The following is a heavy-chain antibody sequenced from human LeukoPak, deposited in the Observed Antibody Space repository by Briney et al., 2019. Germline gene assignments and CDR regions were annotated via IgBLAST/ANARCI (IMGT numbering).Heavy chain of an antibody. Sequence: GGSLRLSCAASGFTFDDYGMSWVRQAPGKGLEWVSGINWNGGSTGYADSVKGRFTISRDNAKNSLYLQMNSLRAEDTALYYCARAGVYGGSYYGRYFDYWDQGTLVTVSS. CDR3: ARAGVYGGSYYGRYFDY. J-gene: IGHJ4*02. CDR2: INWNGGST. D-gene: IGHD1-26*01. V-gene: IGHV3-20*04. CDR1: GFTFDDYG.